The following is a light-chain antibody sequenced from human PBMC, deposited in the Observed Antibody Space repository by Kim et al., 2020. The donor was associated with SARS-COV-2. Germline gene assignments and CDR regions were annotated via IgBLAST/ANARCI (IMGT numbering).Light chain of an antibody. J-gene: IGLJ1*01. V-gene: IGLV1-44*01. CDR2: NNN. CDR1: SSNIGRNT. Sequence: QSVLTQPPSASGTPGQSVTISCSGSSSNIGRNTVNWYQQLPGTAPKLLIYNNNQRPSGVPDRFSDSKSGTSASLAISGLQSDDEADYYCAAWDDSLSGYVFGTGTKVTV. CDR3: AAWDDSLSGYV.